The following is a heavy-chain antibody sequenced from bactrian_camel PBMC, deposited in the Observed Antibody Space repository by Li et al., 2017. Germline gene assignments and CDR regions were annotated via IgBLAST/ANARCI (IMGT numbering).Heavy chain of an antibody. D-gene: IGHD1*01. CDR3: APASDCSGAYCYRRDG. V-gene: IGHV3S44*01. CDR2: IGVDGST. Sequence: VQLVESGGGSVQAGESLRLSCTAPGFTSHNCGMNWFRQAAGKQREWVAGIGVDGSTGYLDAVKGRFTISRDNAKSTLYLQMNSLKTEDSAVYYCAPASDCSGAYCYRRDGWGQGTQVTVS. CDR1: GFTSHNCG. J-gene: IGHJ4*01.